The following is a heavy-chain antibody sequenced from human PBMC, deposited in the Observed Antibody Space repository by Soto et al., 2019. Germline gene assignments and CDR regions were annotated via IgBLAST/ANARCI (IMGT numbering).Heavy chain of an antibody. Sequence: QVQLVQSGAEVKKPGSSVKVSCKASGGTFSSYAISWVRQAPGQGLEWMGGIIPIFGTANYAQKFQGRVTITADESTSTAYMELSSLRSEDTAVYYCARSAAYCSGGSCYQIRYGMDVWGQGTTVTVSS. D-gene: IGHD2-15*01. J-gene: IGHJ6*02. CDR3: ARSAAYCSGGSCYQIRYGMDV. CDR2: IIPIFGTA. CDR1: GGTFSSYA. V-gene: IGHV1-69*01.